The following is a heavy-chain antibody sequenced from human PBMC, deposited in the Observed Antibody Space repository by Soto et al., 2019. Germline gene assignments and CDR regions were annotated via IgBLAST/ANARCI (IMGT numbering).Heavy chain of an antibody. Sequence: GGSLRLSCAASGFTFSSYGMHWVRQAPGKGLEWVAVISYDGSNKYYADSVKGRFTISXXXXXXTXYXQXXXLRAXDTAVXYCAKDGSPYSSSWIDYWGQGTLVTVSS. D-gene: IGHD6-13*01. CDR2: ISYDGSNK. CDR1: GFTFSSYG. J-gene: IGHJ4*02. CDR3: AKDGSPYSSSWIDY. V-gene: IGHV3-30*18.